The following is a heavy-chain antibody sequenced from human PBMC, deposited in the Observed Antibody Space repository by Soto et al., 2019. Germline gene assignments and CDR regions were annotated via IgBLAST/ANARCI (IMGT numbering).Heavy chain of an antibody. CDR3: ARQNYYDSSGYYYAFLY. V-gene: IGHV4-59*01. J-gene: IGHJ4*02. D-gene: IGHD3-22*01. CDR2: IYYSGST. CDR1: GGSISSYY. Sequence: SETLSLTCTVSGGSISSYYWSWIRQPPGKGLEWIGYIYYSGSTNYNPSLKSRVTISVDTSKNHFSLKLSSVTAADTAVYYCARQNYYDSSGYYYAFLYSGQAALVTVSS.